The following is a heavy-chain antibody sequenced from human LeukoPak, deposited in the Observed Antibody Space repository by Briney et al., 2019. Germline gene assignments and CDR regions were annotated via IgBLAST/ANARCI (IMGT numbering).Heavy chain of an antibody. D-gene: IGHD3-22*01. Sequence: GASVKVSCKASGYTFTSYGISWVRQAPGQGLEWMGWISAYNGNTNYAQKLQGRVTMTTDTSTSTAYMELRSLRSDDTAVYYSARDRHGRKHYDSSGYYYAYWGQGTLVTVSS. CDR1: GYTFTSYG. CDR2: ISAYNGNT. CDR3: ARDRHGRKHYDSSGYYYAY. J-gene: IGHJ4*02. V-gene: IGHV1-18*01.